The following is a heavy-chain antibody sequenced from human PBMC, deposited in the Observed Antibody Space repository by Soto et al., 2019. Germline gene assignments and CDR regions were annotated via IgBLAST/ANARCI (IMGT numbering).Heavy chain of an antibody. CDR1: GFTFSNYA. CDR2: VTNSGRST. Sequence: EVQLLESGGNLVQPGGSLRLSCAASGFTFSNYAMSWVRKAPGKGLEWVSSVTNSGRSTYYADSVKDRFTISRDNSKNPLYLQMTLLRADDTAVYYCAKRGAFNSGWVGDTAYLRQGNLVTVSS. CDR3: AKRGAFNSGWVGDTAY. V-gene: IGHV3-23*01. D-gene: IGHD6-19*01. J-gene: IGHJ4*02.